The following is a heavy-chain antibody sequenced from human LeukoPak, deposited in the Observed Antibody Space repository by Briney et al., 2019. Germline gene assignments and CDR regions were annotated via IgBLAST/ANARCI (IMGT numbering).Heavy chain of an antibody. CDR3: ARDLYGSGGDAFDI. Sequence: GGSLRLSCAASGFTLRSYEMNWVRQAPGKGLEWVSYVSSSGGGMLYADSVKGRFTISRDNAKNSLSLQMSSLRVEDTAVHYCARDLYGSGGDAFDIWGQGTMVTVSS. CDR2: VSSSGGGM. CDR1: GFTLRSYE. D-gene: IGHD3-10*01. V-gene: IGHV3-48*03. J-gene: IGHJ3*02.